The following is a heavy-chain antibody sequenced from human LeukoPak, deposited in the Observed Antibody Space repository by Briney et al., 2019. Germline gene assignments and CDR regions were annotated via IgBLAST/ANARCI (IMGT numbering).Heavy chain of an antibody. V-gene: IGHV3-48*04. D-gene: IGHD1-26*01. Sequence: GGSLRLSCAASGFTFSSYAMSWVRQAPGKGLEWVSYVSSSSSTIYYADSVKGRFTISRDNAKNSLYLQMNSLRAEDTAVYYCARVRGANDYWGQGTLVTVSS. CDR2: VSSSSSTI. CDR1: GFTFSSYA. CDR3: ARVRGANDY. J-gene: IGHJ4*02.